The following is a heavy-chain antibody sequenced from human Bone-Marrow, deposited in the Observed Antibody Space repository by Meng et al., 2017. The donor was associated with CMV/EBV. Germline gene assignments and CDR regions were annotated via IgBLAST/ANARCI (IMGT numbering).Heavy chain of an antibody. V-gene: IGHV3-21*04. CDR2: ISATSSSI. Sequence: GESLKISCAASGFTFKTYTMNWVRQAPGQGLEWVSSISATSSSIYYADSVKGRFTISRDNSKNTLYLQMNSLRAEDTAVYYCARGPDYSYFDYWGQGTLVAVSS. J-gene: IGHJ4*02. CDR1: GFTFKTYT. D-gene: IGHD4-11*01. CDR3: ARGPDYSYFDY.